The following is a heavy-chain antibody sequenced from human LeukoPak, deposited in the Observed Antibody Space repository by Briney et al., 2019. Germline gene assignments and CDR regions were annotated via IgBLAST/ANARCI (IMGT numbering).Heavy chain of an antibody. V-gene: IGHV3-15*01. J-gene: IGHJ5*02. Sequence: GGSLRLSCAASGFTFSNAWMSWVRQAPGKGLEWVGRIKSKTDGGTTEHAAPVKGRFTISRDDSKNMLYLQMNSLKTEDTAVYYCTTVRFDWNYVWFDPWGQGTLVTVSS. D-gene: IGHD1-7*01. CDR3: TTVRFDWNYVWFDP. CDR1: GFTFSNAW. CDR2: IKSKTDGGTT.